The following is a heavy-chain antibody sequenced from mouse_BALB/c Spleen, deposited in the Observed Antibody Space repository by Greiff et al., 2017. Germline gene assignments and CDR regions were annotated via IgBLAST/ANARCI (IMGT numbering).Heavy chain of an antibody. CDR2: INPYNGDT. D-gene: IGHD1-1*01. CDR1: GYSFTGYF. Sequence: VQLKESGPELVKPGASVKISCKASGYSFTGYFMNWVKQSHGKSLEWIGRINPYNGDTFYNQKFKGKATLTVDKSSSTAHMELLSLTSEDSAVYYCGKAGGSSYDYAMDYWGQGTSVTVSS. J-gene: IGHJ4*01. CDR3: GKAGGSSYDYAMDY. V-gene: IGHV1-37*01.